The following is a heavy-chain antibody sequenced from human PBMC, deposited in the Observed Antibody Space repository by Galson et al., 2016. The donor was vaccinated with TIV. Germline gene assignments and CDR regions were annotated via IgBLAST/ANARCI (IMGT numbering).Heavy chain of an antibody. D-gene: IGHD3-10*01. J-gene: IGHJ4*02. CDR1: GATFSRYA. Sequence: SVKVSCKASGATFSRYAFNWVRQAPGQGLEWMGRIIPIFDTTNYAQNFQGRVTIIADKSTNTVYMEVSGLRSDDTAVYYCARDSVSFGSGSYYPSSFDYWGQGTLVTVSS. CDR2: IIPIFDTT. V-gene: IGHV1-69*06. CDR3: ARDSVSFGSGSYYPSSFDY.